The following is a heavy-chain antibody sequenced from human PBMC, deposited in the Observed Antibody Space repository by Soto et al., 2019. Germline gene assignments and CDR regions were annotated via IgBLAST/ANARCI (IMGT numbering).Heavy chain of an antibody. CDR2: IYYSGST. CDR1: GGSISSGGYY. Sequence: QVQLQESGPGLVKPSQTLSLTCTVSGGSISSGGYYCSWIRQHPGKGLEWIGYIYYSGSTYYNPSLKSRVTISVDTSKNQCSLKRGSVSAADMAVYYGARSPQSAATTVDYWGQGSLVTVSS. D-gene: IGHD4-17*01. V-gene: IGHV4-31*03. CDR3: ARSPQSAATTVDY. J-gene: IGHJ4*02.